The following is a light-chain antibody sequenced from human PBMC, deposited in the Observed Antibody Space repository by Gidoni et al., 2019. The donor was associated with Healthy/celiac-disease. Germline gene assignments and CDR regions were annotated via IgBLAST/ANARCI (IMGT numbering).Light chain of an antibody. Sequence: EIVLTQSPATLSLSPGERATLSCRASQSVSSYFAWDQQKPGQAPRLLIYDASNRATGIPARFSGSGSGTDFTLTISSLEPEDFAVYYCQQRSNWSWTFGQGTKVEIK. V-gene: IGKV3-11*01. J-gene: IGKJ1*01. CDR1: QSVSSY. CDR2: DAS. CDR3: QQRSNWSWT.